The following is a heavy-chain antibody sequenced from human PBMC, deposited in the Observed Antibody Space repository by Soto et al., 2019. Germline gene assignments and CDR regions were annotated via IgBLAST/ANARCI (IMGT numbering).Heavy chain of an antibody. J-gene: IGHJ6*02. CDR1: GGSISSSSYY. Sequence: SETLSLTCTVSGGSISSSSYYWGWIRQPPGKGLEWIGSIYYSGNTYYNPSLKSRVTISVDTSKNQFSLKLSSVTAADTAVYYCARQPGMSCSGGSCYFLNLSYYYYGMDVWGQGTTVTVS. V-gene: IGHV4-39*01. D-gene: IGHD2-15*01. CDR3: ARQPGMSCSGGSCYFLNLSYYYYGMDV. CDR2: IYYSGNT.